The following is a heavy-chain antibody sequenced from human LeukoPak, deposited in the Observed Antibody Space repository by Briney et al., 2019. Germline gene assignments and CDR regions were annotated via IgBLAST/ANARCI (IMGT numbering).Heavy chain of an antibody. J-gene: IGHJ3*02. CDR2: IYFSGST. Sequence: SETLSLTCTVSGGSISSSNYYWGWIRQPPGKGLEWIGSIYFSGSTYYNPSLKSRVTISVDTSKNQFSLRLSSVTAADTAVYYCARKLGYCSGGSCHSGYAFDIWGQGTMVTVSS. V-gene: IGHV4-39*07. D-gene: IGHD2-15*01. CDR3: ARKLGYCSGGSCHSGYAFDI. CDR1: GGSISSSNYY.